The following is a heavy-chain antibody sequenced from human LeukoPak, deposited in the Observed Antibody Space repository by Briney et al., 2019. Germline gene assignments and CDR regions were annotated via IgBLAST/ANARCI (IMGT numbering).Heavy chain of an antibody. V-gene: IGHV4-30-2*01. CDR1: GGSISSGGYS. Sequence: KPSETLSLTCAVSGGSISSGGYSWSWIRQPPGKGLEWIGYISHSGSTYYNPSLKSRVTISVDRSKNQFSLKLSSVTAADTAVYYCARSQNYYGSGDHWSPGTLVTVSS. CDR3: ARSQNYYGSGDH. D-gene: IGHD3-10*01. CDR2: ISHSGST. J-gene: IGHJ4*02.